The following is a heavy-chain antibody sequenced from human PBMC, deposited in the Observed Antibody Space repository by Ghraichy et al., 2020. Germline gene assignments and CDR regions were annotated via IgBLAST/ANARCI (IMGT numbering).Heavy chain of an antibody. CDR3: ARHSYCSSTSCYDL. D-gene: IGHD2-2*01. V-gene: IGHV5-51*01. CDR2: IYPGDSDT. CDR1: GYSFTSYW. Sequence: GESLNISCKGSGYSFTSYWIGWVRQLPGKGLEWMGIIYPGDSDTRYSPSFQGQVTISADKSISTAYLQWSSLKASDTAMYYCARHSYCSSTSCYDLWGQGTLVTVSS. J-gene: IGHJ4*02.